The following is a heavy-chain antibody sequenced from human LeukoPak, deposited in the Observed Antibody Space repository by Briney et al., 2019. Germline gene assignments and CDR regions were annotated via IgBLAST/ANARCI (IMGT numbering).Heavy chain of an antibody. D-gene: IGHD1-26*01. CDR1: GYTFTHYY. V-gene: IGHV1-2*02. CDR3: ARSYSGFGYALHDY. J-gene: IGHJ4*02. CDR2: INPNSGGT. Sequence: ASVTVSCKASGYTFTHYYMHWVRQAPVQGLEWMGRINPNSGGTNYAQKFQGRVTMTRDTSISIAYMELSSLRSDDTAMYYCARSYSGFGYALHDYWGQGTLVTVSS.